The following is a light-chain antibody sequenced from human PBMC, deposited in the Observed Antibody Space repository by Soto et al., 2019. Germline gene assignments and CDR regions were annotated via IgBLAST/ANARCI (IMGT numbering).Light chain of an antibody. CDR1: QTISSW. V-gene: IGKV1-5*03. J-gene: IGKJ1*01. CDR3: QHYNSYPEA. CDR2: KAS. Sequence: DIQMTQSPSTLSGSVGYRFTITCRASQTISSWLAWYQKKQGKAPKLLIYKASTLKSGVPSRLRGSGYGTELTITISSLQTDDFATYYCQHYNSYPEAFGHGTKVDI.